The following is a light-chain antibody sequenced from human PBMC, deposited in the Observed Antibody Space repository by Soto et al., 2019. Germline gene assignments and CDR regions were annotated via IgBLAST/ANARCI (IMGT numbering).Light chain of an antibody. Sequence: DIQMTQSPSTLSASVGDRVTITCRASQSFGSWLAWYQQKPGKAPKLLIYDVSSSENGVPGRFSGSGSGTEFTLTISSLQPDDYATYYCQQYNISPSTFGQGTKVDIK. CDR3: QQYNISPST. V-gene: IGKV1-5*01. CDR2: DVS. J-gene: IGKJ2*02. CDR1: QSFGSW.